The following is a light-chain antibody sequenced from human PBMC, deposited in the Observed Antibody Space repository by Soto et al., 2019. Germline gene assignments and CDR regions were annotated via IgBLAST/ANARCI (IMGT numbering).Light chain of an antibody. Sequence: IQLTQSPSSLSASVGDRVTITCRASQGVRSYLAWFQQRPGKAPKLLIFGASTLQNGVPARFSGGGFGAEFTLTITSLQPEDFATYYCHQVYTYPRTFGQGTKVDIK. CDR1: QGVRSY. J-gene: IGKJ1*01. V-gene: IGKV1-9*01. CDR2: GAS. CDR3: HQVYTYPRT.